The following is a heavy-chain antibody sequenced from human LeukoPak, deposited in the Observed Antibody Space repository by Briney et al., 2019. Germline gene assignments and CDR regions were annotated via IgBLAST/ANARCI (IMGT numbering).Heavy chain of an antibody. CDR2: ISFDGINK. V-gene: IGHV3-30*18. J-gene: IGHJ4*02. D-gene: IGHD3-10*01. CDR3: AKGRHFYGSGSYFDY. Sequence: GGSLRLSCAASGFTFSSYGMHWVRQAPGKGLEWVAVISFDGINKYYADSVKGRFTISRNNSKNTLYLQMNSLRAEDTAVYSCAKGRHFYGSGSYFDYWGKGTLVTVSS. CDR1: GFTFSSYG.